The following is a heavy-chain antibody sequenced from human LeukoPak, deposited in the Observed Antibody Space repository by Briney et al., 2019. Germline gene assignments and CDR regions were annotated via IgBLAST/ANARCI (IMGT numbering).Heavy chain of an antibody. J-gene: IGHJ4*02. CDR3: ARGRYTTGWYPDYFDL. CDR2: ISWNSGSI. V-gene: IGHV3-9*01. D-gene: IGHD6-19*01. Sequence: GGSLRLSCAASGFTFDDYAMHWVRQAPGKGLEWVSGISWNSGSIGYADSVKGRFTISRDNTRNSVYLQMSGLRGEDTAFYFCARGRYTTGWYPDYFDLWGQGTLVTVSS. CDR1: GFTFDDYA.